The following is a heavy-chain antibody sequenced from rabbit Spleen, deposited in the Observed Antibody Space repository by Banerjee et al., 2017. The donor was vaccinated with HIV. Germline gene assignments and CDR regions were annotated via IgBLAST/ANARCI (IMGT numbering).Heavy chain of an antibody. CDR2: IDPIFDSK. CDR1: GFSFSDYG. Sequence: QEQLEESGGDLVKPGASLTLTCTASGFSFSDYGVSWVRQAPGKGLEWIGYIDPIFDSKYYASWVNGRFTISRHNAQNTLYLQLNSLTAADTASYFCVREVAGKFSLWGPGTLVTVS. D-gene: IGHD4-1*01. CDR3: VREVAGKFSL. J-gene: IGHJ4*01. V-gene: IGHV1S47*01.